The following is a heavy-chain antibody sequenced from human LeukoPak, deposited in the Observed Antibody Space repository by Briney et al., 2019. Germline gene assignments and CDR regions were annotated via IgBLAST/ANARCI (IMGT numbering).Heavy chain of an antibody. J-gene: IGHJ4*02. Sequence: PGGSLRLSCAASGFTFSSYAMHWVRQAPGKGLEWVAVIRYDGSNKYYADSVKGRFTISRDNSKNTLYLQMNSLRAEDTAVYYCAKGGGIAARQGYYFDYWGQGTLVTVSS. CDR3: AKGGGIAARQGYYFDY. V-gene: IGHV3-30*02. CDR1: GFTFSSYA. D-gene: IGHD6-6*01. CDR2: IRYDGSNK.